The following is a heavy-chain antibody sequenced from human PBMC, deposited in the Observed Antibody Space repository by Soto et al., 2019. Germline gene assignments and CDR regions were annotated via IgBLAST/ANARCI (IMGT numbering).Heavy chain of an antibody. D-gene: IGHD6-6*01. J-gene: IGHJ4*02. CDR3: AKGVSSSSVEY. CDR1: GFTFSSYG. CDR2: ISYDGSNK. Sequence: PGGSLRLSCAASGFTFSSYGMHWVRQAPGEGLEWVAVISYDGSNKYYADSVKGRFTISRDNSKNTLYLQMNSLRAEDTAVYYCAKGVSSSSVEYWRQGTLVTVSS. V-gene: IGHV3-30*18.